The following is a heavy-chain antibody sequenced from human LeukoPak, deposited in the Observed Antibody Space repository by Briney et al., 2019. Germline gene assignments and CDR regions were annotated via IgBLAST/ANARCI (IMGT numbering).Heavy chain of an antibody. CDR1: GLTVSSNS. Sequence: GGSLRLSCAASGLTVSSNSMTWVRQAPGRGLEWVSVIFGGGTTNFADSVKGRFTIPRDNSKNTLYLQMNSLRVEDTAVYYCARVDYGDYGSAFDIWGQGTMVTVSS. V-gene: IGHV3-53*01. J-gene: IGHJ3*02. CDR3: ARVDYGDYGSAFDI. CDR2: IFGGGTT. D-gene: IGHD4-17*01.